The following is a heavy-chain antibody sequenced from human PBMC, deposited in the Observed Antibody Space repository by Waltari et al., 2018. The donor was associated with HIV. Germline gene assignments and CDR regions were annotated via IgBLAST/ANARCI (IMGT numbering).Heavy chain of an antibody. J-gene: IGHJ6*02. CDR1: GGSISSSSYY. CDR3: ARVQGDYYYYGMDV. CDR2: IYYSGST. V-gene: IGHV4-39*07. Sequence: QLQLQESGPGLVKPSETLSLTCTVSGGSISSSSYYWGWIRQPPGKGLEWIGSIYYSGSTYYNPSLKSRVTISVDTSKNQFSLKLSSVTAADTAVYYCARVQGDYYYYGMDVWGQGTTVTVSS.